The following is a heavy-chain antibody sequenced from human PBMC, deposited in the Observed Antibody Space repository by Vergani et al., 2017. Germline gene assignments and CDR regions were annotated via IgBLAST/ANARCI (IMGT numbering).Heavy chain of an antibody. D-gene: IGHD1-26*01. CDR3: AKVGLLWELLSYFDY. CDR1: GFTFSSYA. Sequence: EVQLLESGGGLVQPGGSLRLSCAASGFTFSSYAMSWVRQAPGKGLEWVSAISGSGGSTYYADSVKGRFTITRDNSKNTLYLQMNSLRAEDTAVYYCAKVGLLWELLSYFDYWGQGTLVTVSS. V-gene: IGHV3-23*01. CDR2: ISGSGGST. J-gene: IGHJ4*02.